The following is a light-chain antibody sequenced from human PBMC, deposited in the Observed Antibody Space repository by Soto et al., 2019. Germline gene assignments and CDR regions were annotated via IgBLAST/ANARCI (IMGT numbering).Light chain of an antibody. CDR1: ESISRH. J-gene: IGKJ5*01. V-gene: IGKV1-39*01. CDR3: QESYSTLSIT. Sequence: DIQMTQSPSSLSASVGDRVTITCRASESISRHLNWYQQKPGNAPKLLIYAASSLPNGVPSRFSGSGSGTDFTLTISNLQPGDFATYYCQESYSTLSITFGQGTRLETK. CDR2: AAS.